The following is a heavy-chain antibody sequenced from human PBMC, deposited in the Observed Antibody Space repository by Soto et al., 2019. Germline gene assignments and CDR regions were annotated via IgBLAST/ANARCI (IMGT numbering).Heavy chain of an antibody. CDR3: ARHDWFEP. J-gene: IGHJ5*02. CDR1: GFTVSSHY. Sequence: EVQLVESGGGLVQPGGSLRLSCAVSGFTVSSHYMSWVRQAPGKGLEWVSVIYSGGSTYYADSVKGRFTISRDNSKSTLYLQMNSLRAEDSAVYYWARHDWFEPWGQGTLVRVSS. CDR2: IYSGGST. V-gene: IGHV3-66*01.